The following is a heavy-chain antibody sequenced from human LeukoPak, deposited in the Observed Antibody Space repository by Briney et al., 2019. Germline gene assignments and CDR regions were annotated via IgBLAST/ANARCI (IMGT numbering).Heavy chain of an antibody. CDR2: IGTVGDR. D-gene: IGHD1-26*01. CDR3: VRDSGRGYFDY. CDR1: GFTFSIYD. V-gene: IGHV3-13*01. J-gene: IGHJ4*02. Sequence: GGSLRLSCAASGFTFSIYDMHWVRQATGKGLEWVSAIGTVGDRYYSGSVKGRFTISRENAKNSLYLQMNSLRAGDTAVYYCVRDSGRGYFDYWGQGTLVTVSS.